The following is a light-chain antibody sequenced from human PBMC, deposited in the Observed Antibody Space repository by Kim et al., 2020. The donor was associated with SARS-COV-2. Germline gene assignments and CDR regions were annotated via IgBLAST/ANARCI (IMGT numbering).Light chain of an antibody. V-gene: IGKV3-15*01. J-gene: IGKJ2*03. Sequence: EIEMTQSPATLSVSPGETATLSCGASQSVDSTLAWYQQRPGQPPRLLIYGASRRATGIPARFSGSGSGTEFTLTISSLQSEDFAVYYCLQYSDWPPYSFGQGTKLEIK. CDR2: GAS. CDR1: QSVDST. CDR3: LQYSDWPPYS.